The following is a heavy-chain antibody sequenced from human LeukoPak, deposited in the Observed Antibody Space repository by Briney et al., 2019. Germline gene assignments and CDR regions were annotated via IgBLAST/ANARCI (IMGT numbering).Heavy chain of an antibody. CDR3: ARASMVRGVRFDY. CDR1: GGSFSGYY. Sequence: PSETLSLTCAAYGGSFSGYYWSWIRQPPGKGLEWIGEINHSGSTNYNPSLKSRVTISVDTSKNQFSLKLSSVTAADTAVYYCARASMVRGVRFDYWGQGALVTVSS. V-gene: IGHV4-34*01. D-gene: IGHD3-10*01. CDR2: INHSGST. J-gene: IGHJ4*02.